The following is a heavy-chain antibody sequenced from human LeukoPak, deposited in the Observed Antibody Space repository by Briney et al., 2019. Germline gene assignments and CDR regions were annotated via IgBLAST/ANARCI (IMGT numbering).Heavy chain of an antibody. CDR1: GGSLSSYY. J-gene: IGHJ3*02. CDR2: IYYSGST. D-gene: IGHD1-1*01. V-gene: IGHV4-59*01. Sequence: SETLSLTCTVSGGSLSSYYWSWVRQPPGKGLEWIGYIYYSGSTNYNPSLKSRVTISVDTSKNQFSLKLSSVTAADTAVYYCARIPSYSYNWYGSFDIWGQGTMVTVSS. CDR3: ARIPSYSYNWYGSFDI.